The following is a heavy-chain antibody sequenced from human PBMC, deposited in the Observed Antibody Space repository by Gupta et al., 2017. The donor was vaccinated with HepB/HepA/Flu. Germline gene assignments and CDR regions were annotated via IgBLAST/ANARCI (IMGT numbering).Heavy chain of an antibody. Sequence: EVQLLESGGGLIQPGGSLRLSCAASGPTFSHYATYWVRQAPGKGLEWVSGINNSGDSAYYTDSVEGRFTISRDNSKKTLYLQMKRLRVEAKAVSYCAQGPGGLLLSPYLKLWGQGTLVTVSS. J-gene: IGHJ4*02. CDR1: GPTFSHYA. CDR2: INNSGDSA. V-gene: IGHV3-23*01. CDR3: AQGPGGLLLSPYLKL. D-gene: IGHD2-2*02.